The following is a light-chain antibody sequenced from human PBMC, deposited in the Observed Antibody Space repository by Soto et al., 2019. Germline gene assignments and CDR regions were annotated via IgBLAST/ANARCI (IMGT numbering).Light chain of an antibody. J-gene: IGLJ2*01. V-gene: IGLV2-14*03. CDR3: SSYTRSSTLVV. Sequence: QSALTQPASVSGSPGQSITISCTGTSSDVGGYDYVSWYQQHPGKAPKLMIYDVSNRPSGVSNRFSGSKSGNTASLTISGVHAEDEADYYCSSYTRSSTLVVFGGGTKLTVL. CDR2: DVS. CDR1: SSDVGGYDY.